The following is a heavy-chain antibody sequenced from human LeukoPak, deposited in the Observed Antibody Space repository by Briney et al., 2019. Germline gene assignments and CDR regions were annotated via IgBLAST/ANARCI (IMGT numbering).Heavy chain of an antibody. CDR2: ISSGSIEI. D-gene: IGHD6-13*01. J-gene: IGHJ4*02. CDR1: EFTFSSYR. Sequence: GGSLRLSCAASEFTFSSYRMDWVRQAPGKGLEWVASISSGSIEIYYADAVKGRFTISRDDAKNSLYLQMSSLRGEDTAVYYCARGGYSHYDYWGPGTLVTVSS. V-gene: IGHV3-21*01. CDR3: ARGGYSHYDY.